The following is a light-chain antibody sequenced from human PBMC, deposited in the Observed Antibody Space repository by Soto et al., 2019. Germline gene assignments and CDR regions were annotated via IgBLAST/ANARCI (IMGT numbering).Light chain of an antibody. CDR3: SSYTTRRTWV. J-gene: IGLJ3*02. Sequence: QSALTQPASVSGSPGQSITISCTGTSSDVGDYNYVSWYQQHPGKAPKLMIYEVSYRPSGVSDRFSGSKSGNTASLTISGLQAADEADYYCSSYTTRRTWVFGGGTQLTVL. CDR2: EVS. CDR1: SSDVGDYNY. V-gene: IGLV2-14*01.